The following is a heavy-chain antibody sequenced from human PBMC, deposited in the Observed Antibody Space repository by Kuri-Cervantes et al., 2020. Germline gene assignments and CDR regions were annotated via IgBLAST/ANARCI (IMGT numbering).Heavy chain of an antibody. CDR2: ISSDGINK. CDR1: GFTFSNYA. D-gene: IGHD3-16*01. J-gene: IGHJ5*02. V-gene: IGHV3-30-3*01. Sequence: GESLKISCAVSGFTFSNYAMHWVRQAPGKGLEWVSVISSDGINKYNADSVKGRFTISRDNSKNTLYLQMNSLRAEDTAVYYCARDFYVDWFDPWGQGTLVTVSS. CDR3: ARDFYVDWFDP.